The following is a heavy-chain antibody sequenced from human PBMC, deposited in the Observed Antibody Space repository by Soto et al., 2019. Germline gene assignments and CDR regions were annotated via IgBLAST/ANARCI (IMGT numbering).Heavy chain of an antibody. CDR1: GGTFSSYG. CDR2: IIPIFGTA. V-gene: IGHV1-69*06. J-gene: IGHJ6*02. CDR3: ARGPPTVTTLYYYGIDV. D-gene: IGHD4-17*01. Sequence: QVGLVQSGAEVKKPGSSVKVSCKASGGTFSSYGISWVRQAPGQGLEWMGGIIPIFGTANYAQKFQGRVTITADKSTSTAYMELSSLRSEDTAVYYCARGPPTVTTLYYYGIDVWGQGTTVTVSS.